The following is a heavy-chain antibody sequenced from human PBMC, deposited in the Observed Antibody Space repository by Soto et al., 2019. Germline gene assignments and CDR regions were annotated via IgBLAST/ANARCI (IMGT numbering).Heavy chain of an antibody. CDR3: ARDSGGNSGIDY. CDR2: IYYSGST. J-gene: IGHJ4*02. Sequence: KPSETLSLTCTVSGGSVSSGSYYWSWIRQPPGKGLEWIGYIYYSGSTNYNPSLKSRVTISVDTSKNQFSLKLSSVTAADTAVYYCARDSGGNSGIDYWGQGTLVTVSS. CDR1: GGSVSSGSYY. V-gene: IGHV4-61*01. D-gene: IGHD4-4*01.